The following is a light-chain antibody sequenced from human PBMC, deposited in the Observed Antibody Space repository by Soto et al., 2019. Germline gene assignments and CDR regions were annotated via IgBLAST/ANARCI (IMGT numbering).Light chain of an antibody. V-gene: IGKV3-20*01. CDR1: QSVNSGY. CDR2: ATS. Sequence: EIVLTQSPGTLSLSPGERATLSCRASQSVNSGYLAWYQHTPGQAPRLLIYATSTRATGIPDRFSGSGSGTDFTLTISRLEPEDFAVFYCQQYGSSPRTFGQGTKVEIK. CDR3: QQYGSSPRT. J-gene: IGKJ1*01.